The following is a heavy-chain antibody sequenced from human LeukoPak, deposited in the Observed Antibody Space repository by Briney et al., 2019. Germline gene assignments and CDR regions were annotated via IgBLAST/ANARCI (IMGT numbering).Heavy chain of an antibody. CDR2: ISYSGGST. CDR1: GFSFSSYA. J-gene: IGHJ3*02. CDR3: AKRVLRAGWFGFDI. Sequence: PGGSLRLSCAASGFSFSSYAMSWVRQAPGKGLEWVSGISYSGGSTYSADSVKGRFTISRDNSKNTLFLQMNSLRAEDTAVYYCAKRVLRAGWFGFDIWGQGTMVTVSS. V-gene: IGHV3-23*01. D-gene: IGHD5-24*01.